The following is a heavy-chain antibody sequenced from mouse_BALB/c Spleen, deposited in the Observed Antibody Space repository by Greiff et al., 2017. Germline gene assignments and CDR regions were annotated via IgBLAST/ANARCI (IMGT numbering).Heavy chain of an antibody. CDR2: ISSGGGST. CDR1: GFAFSSYD. Sequence: EVQVVESGGGLVKPGGSLKLSCAASGFAFSSYDMSWVRQTPEKRLERVAYISSGGGSTYYPDTVKGRFTISRDNAKNTLYLQMSSLKSEDTAMYYCARHAAYWGQGTLVTVSA. V-gene: IGHV5-12-1*01. J-gene: IGHJ3*01. CDR3: ARHAAY.